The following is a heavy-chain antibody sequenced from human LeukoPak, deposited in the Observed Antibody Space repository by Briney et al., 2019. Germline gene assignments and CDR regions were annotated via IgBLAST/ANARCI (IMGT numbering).Heavy chain of an antibody. J-gene: IGHJ4*02. CDR2: INHSGST. Sequence: SETLSLTCAVYGGSFSCYYWSWIRQPPGKGLEWIGEINHSGSTNYNPSLKSRVTISVDTSKNQFSLKLSSVTAADTAVYYCARVEYCSSTSCYPPSFDYWGQGTLVTVSS. V-gene: IGHV4-34*01. D-gene: IGHD2-2*01. CDR1: GGSFSCYY. CDR3: ARVEYCSSTSCYPPSFDY.